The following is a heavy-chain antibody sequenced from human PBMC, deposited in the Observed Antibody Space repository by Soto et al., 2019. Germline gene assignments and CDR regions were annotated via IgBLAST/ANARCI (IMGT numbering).Heavy chain of an antibody. CDR1: GYTFTSYG. Sequence: QVQLVQSGAEVKKPGASVKVSCKASGYTFTSYGISWVRQAPGQGVEGMGWISAYNGNTNYAQKLQGRVTMTTDTSTSTAYMELGSLRSDDPAVYYCARDSRTSGDCGGDCYSPYNWFDPWGQGTLVTVSS. J-gene: IGHJ5*02. D-gene: IGHD2-21*02. CDR2: ISAYNGNT. V-gene: IGHV1-18*01. CDR3: ARDSRTSGDCGGDCYSPYNWFDP.